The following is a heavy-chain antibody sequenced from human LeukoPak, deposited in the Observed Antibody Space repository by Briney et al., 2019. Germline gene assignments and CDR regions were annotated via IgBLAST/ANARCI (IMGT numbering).Heavy chain of an antibody. V-gene: IGHV3-23*01. CDR2: ISGSGGST. D-gene: IGHD3-22*01. CDR1: GFTFSSYE. Sequence: GGSLRLSCAASGFTFSSYEMNWVRQAPGKGLEWVSAISGSGGSTYYADSVKGRFTISRDNSKNTLYLQMNSLRAEDTAVYYCAKVGDSSGYSAFDIWGQGTMVTVSS. CDR3: AKVGDSSGYSAFDI. J-gene: IGHJ3*02.